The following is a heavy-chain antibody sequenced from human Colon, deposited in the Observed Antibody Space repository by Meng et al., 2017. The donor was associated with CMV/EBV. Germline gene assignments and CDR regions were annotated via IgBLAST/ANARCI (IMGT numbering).Heavy chain of an antibody. CDR1: GGTFGSFT. J-gene: IGHJ4*02. CDR2: ISPILGVA. V-gene: IGHV1-69*02. CDR3: ARGGGGTGRDY. Sequence: SCEVSGGTFGSFTINWARQAPGQGLEWMGRISPILGVANSAQKLQGRVTITADKRTDTAYMELTRLKSEDTGVYYCARGGGGTGRDYWGRGTLVTVSS. D-gene: IGHD3-16*01.